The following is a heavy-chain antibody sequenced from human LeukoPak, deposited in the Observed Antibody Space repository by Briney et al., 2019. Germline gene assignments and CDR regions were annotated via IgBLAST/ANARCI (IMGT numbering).Heavy chain of an antibody. D-gene: IGHD1-26*01. V-gene: IGHV1-8*01. CDR3: AKSKVGATTLPIDF. CDR2: MNPYSGNT. J-gene: IGHJ4*02. CDR1: GYTFTNYD. Sequence: ASVTVSFKSSGYTFTNYDIDWVRQATGQGREWMGWMNPYSGNTGYAQEFQGRITMTRDTSISTAYMELSSLRSEDTAMYYCAKSKVGATTLPIDFWGQGTLVTVSS.